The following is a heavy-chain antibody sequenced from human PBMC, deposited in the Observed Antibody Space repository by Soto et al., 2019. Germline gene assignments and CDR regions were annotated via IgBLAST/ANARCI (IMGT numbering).Heavy chain of an antibody. CDR2: ITGGGDAT. Sequence: EVQLLDSGGGLVQPGGSLRLSCATSGFTFIKYAMNWFRQAPGKGLQWVATITGGGDATFYTDSVKGLFTISRDFSSNTPSRKMPSLRVDDTAVYYCARKVLGSATGRDYWYFDLWGRGTLVTVSS. CDR3: ARKVLGSATGRDYWYFDL. J-gene: IGHJ2*01. V-gene: IGHV3-23*01. CDR1: GFTFIKYA. D-gene: IGHD3-10*01.